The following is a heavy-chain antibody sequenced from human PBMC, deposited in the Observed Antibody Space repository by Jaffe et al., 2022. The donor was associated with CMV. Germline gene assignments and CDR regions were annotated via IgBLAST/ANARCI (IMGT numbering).Heavy chain of an antibody. Sequence: QVQLVESGGGLVKPGGSLRLSCAASGFTFSDYYMSWIRQAPGKGLEWVSYISSSSSYTNYADSVKGRFTISRDNAKNSLYLQMNSLRAEDTAVYYCARGHVKYSYGTFDIWGQGTMVTVSS. CDR2: ISSSSSYT. V-gene: IGHV3-11*06. D-gene: IGHD5-18*01. CDR3: ARGHVKYSYGTFDI. J-gene: IGHJ3*02. CDR1: GFTFSDYY.